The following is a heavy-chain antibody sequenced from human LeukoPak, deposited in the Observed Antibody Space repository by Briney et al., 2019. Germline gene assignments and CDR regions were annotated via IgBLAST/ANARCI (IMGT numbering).Heavy chain of an antibody. CDR2: SNHSGST. V-gene: IGHV4-4*02. Sequence: TPSETLSLTCAVSGGSISSSSWWSWVRQPPGKGLEWIGDSNHSGSTNYNPSLKSRVTISVDQSKNQFSLKVNTVVDADTAVYYCARVLASKNTGDVWGQGTTVTVSS. D-gene: IGHD1/OR15-1a*01. J-gene: IGHJ6*02. CDR3: ARVLASKNTGDV. CDR1: GGSISSSSW.